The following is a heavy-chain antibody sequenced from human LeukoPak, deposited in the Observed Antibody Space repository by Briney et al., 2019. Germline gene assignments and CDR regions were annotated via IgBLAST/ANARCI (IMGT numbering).Heavy chain of an antibody. D-gene: IGHD3-22*01. V-gene: IGHV3-20*04. CDR2: INWNGGST. Sequence: GGSLRLSCAASGFMFDDYGMSWVRQAPGKGLEWVSGINWNGGSTGYADSVKGRFTISRDNAKNSLYLQMNSLRAEDTAVYYCARADSSGYYSGALDYWGQGTLVTVSS. CDR3: ARADSSGYYSGALDY. J-gene: IGHJ4*02. CDR1: GFMFDDYG.